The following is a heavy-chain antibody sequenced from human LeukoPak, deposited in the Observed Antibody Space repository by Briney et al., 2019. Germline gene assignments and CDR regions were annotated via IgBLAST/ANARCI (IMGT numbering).Heavy chain of an antibody. CDR2: IVGSSST. J-gene: IGHJ4*02. Sequence: GSLRLSCAASGFTFSNFAMTWVRQAPGKGLEWVSSIVGSSSTYYADSLKGRFTISRDNAKNSLYLQMNSLSAEDTAVYYCARIGAGSSRDYWGQGTLVTVSS. V-gene: IGHV3-21*01. CDR3: ARIGAGSSRDY. CDR1: GFTFSNFA. D-gene: IGHD6-13*01.